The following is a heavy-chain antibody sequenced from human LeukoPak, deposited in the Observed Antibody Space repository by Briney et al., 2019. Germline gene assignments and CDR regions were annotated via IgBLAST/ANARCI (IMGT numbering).Heavy chain of an antibody. CDR2: IYYSGST. Sequence: SETLSLTCTVSGGSLSSSSYYWGWIRQPPGKGLEWIGSIYYSGSTNYNPSLKSRVTISVDTSKNQFSLKLSSVTAADTAVYYCARVRRRWWERSNWFDPWGQGTLVTVSS. CDR1: GGSLSSSSYY. D-gene: IGHD1-26*01. CDR3: ARVRRRWWERSNWFDP. V-gene: IGHV4-39*07. J-gene: IGHJ5*02.